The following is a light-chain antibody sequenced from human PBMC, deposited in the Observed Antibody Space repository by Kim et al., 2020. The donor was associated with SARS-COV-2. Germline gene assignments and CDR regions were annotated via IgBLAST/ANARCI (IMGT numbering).Light chain of an antibody. V-gene: IGLV2-14*03. J-gene: IGLJ1*01. Sequence: QSASVSGSPGQSITVSCTGTSSDIGAYNFVFWYQQHPGKAPKLMIYDVTNRPSGVSNRFSGSKSGNTASLTISGLQPEDEADYYCSSYTGANTREVFGTGTKVTVL. CDR2: DVT. CDR3: SSYTGANTREV. CDR1: SSDIGAYNF.